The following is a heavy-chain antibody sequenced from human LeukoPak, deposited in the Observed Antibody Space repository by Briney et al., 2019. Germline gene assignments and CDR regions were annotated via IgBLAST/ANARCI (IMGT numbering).Heavy chain of an antibody. CDR3: ARVARYDSSGYYYKGAFDI. J-gene: IGHJ3*02. V-gene: IGHV1-8*01. D-gene: IGHD3-22*01. Sequence: GASVKVSCKASGYTLTSYDINWVRQAAGQGLEWMGWMNPNSGNTGYAQKFQGRVTMTRNTSISTAYMELSSLRSEDTAVYYCARVARYDSSGYYYKGAFDIWGQGTMVTVSS. CDR1: GYTLTSYD. CDR2: MNPNSGNT.